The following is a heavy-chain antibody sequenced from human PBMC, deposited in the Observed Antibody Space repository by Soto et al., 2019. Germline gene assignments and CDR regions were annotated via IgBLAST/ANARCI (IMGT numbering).Heavy chain of an antibody. J-gene: IGHJ3*02. Sequence: TSETLSLTCTVSGGSISSGGYYWSWIRQHPGKGLEWIRYIYYSGSTYYNPSLKSRVTISVDTSKNQFSLKLSSVTAADTAVYYCARDLHGILDAFDIWVQGTMVTVSS. CDR2: IYYSGST. V-gene: IGHV4-31*03. CDR3: ARDLHGILDAFDI. CDR1: GGSISSGGYY.